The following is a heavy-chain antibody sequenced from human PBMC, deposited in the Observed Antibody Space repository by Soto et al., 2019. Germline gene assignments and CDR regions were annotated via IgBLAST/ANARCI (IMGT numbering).Heavy chain of an antibody. V-gene: IGHV1-69*13. Sequence: SVKVSCKASGYTFSGYFLHWVRQAPGQVLEWMGGISPIFGTGNYAQKFQGRVTITADESTSTAYIELSSLRSEDTAVYYCARGYYYDRSGYTSRDDALDIWRQGTMVTVSS. CDR2: ISPIFGTG. CDR3: ARGYYYDRSGYTSRDDALDI. CDR1: GYTFSGYF. J-gene: IGHJ3*02. D-gene: IGHD3-22*01.